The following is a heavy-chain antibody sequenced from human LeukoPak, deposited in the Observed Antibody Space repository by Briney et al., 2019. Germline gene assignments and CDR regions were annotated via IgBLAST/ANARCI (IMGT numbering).Heavy chain of an antibody. J-gene: IGHJ4*02. CDR1: GYTFTSYY. V-gene: IGHV1-46*01. CDR2: INPSGGST. D-gene: IGHD3-9*01. CDR3: AKDRSGVRYFDWLYDY. Sequence: PTASVKVSCKASGYTFTSYYMDWVRQAPGQGLEWMGIINPSGGSTTYAQKFQGRVSMTRDMSTSTVYMELSSLRSDDTAVYYCAKDRSGVRYFDWLYDYWGQGTLVTVSS.